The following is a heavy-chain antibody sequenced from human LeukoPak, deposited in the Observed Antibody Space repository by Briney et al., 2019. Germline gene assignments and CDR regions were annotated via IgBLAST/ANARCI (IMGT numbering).Heavy chain of an antibody. Sequence: GGSLRLSCAASGFTFSSYWMHWVRQAPGKGLVWVSRINSDGSSTSYADSVKGRFTISRDNAKNTLYLQMNSLRAEDTAVYYCARGSSGWYEKDAFDIWGQGTMVTVSS. D-gene: IGHD6-19*01. J-gene: IGHJ3*02. CDR3: ARGSSGWYEKDAFDI. V-gene: IGHV3-74*01. CDR1: GFTFSSYW. CDR2: INSDGSST.